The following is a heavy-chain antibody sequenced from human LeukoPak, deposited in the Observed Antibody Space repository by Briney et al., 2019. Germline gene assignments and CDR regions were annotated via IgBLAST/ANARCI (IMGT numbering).Heavy chain of an antibody. Sequence: PSETLSLTCAVYGGSFSGYYWSWIRQPPGKGLEWIGEINHSGSTNYNPSLKSRVTISVDTSKNHFSLNLSSVTAADTAVYYCARYAIAARPGDYFDYWGQGTLVTVSS. V-gene: IGHV4-34*01. CDR1: GGSFSGYY. J-gene: IGHJ4*02. D-gene: IGHD6-6*01. CDR2: INHSGST. CDR3: ARYAIAARPGDYFDY.